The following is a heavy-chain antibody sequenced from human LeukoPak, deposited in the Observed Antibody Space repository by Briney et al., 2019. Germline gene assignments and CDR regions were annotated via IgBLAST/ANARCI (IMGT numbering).Heavy chain of an antibody. CDR1: GFTFSSYG. CDR3: ARDRSGYSSGWYGGFDP. V-gene: IGHV3-33*01. CDR2: IWYDGSNK. Sequence: GGSLRLSCAASGFTFSSYGMHWVRQAPGKGLEWGAVIWYDGSNKYYADSVKGRFTISRDNSKNTLYLQMNSLRAEDTAVYYCARDRSGYSSGWYGGFDPWGQGTLVTVSS. J-gene: IGHJ5*02. D-gene: IGHD6-19*01.